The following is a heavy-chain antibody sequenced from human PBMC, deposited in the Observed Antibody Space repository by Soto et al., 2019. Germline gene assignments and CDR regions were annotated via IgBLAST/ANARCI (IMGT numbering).Heavy chain of an antibody. CDR2: IYTSGST. CDR3: ARWYSSSWTDYYYYGMDV. CDR1: GGSISSYY. Sequence: QVQLQESGPGLVKPSETLSLTCTVSGGSISSYYWSWIRQPAGKGLEWIGRIYTSGSTNYNPSLKSRVTMSVDTSKHQFSLKLSSVTAADTAVYYCARWYSSSWTDYYYYGMDVWGQGTTVTVSS. D-gene: IGHD6-13*01. V-gene: IGHV4-4*07. J-gene: IGHJ6*02.